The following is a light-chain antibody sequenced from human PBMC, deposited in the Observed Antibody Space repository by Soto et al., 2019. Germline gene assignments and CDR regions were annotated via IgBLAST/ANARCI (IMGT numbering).Light chain of an antibody. CDR3: SSYTYNGLPVV. CDR1: SSDVGGYNY. Sequence: QSALTQPASVSGSPGQSITVSCTGTSSDVGGYNYVSWYQQYPGKAPKLMIYEISKRPSGVSNRFSGSKSGNTASLTISGLQAEDEADYYCSSYTYNGLPVVFGGGTKLTVL. J-gene: IGLJ2*01. V-gene: IGLV2-14*01. CDR2: EIS.